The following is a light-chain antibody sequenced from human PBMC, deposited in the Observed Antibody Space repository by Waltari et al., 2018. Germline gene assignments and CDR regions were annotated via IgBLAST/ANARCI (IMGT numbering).Light chain of an antibody. V-gene: IGKV1-5*03. J-gene: IGKJ1*01. CDR2: KTS. Sequence: DIQMTQSPSTLSASVGDRVTITCRASQSVSSWLAWYQHKLGKAPKLLIYKTSTLESGVPSRFSGSGSGTEFILTINSLQPDDFATYYCQQYYAYPRTFGQGTKVEIK. CDR3: QQYYAYPRT. CDR1: QSVSSW.